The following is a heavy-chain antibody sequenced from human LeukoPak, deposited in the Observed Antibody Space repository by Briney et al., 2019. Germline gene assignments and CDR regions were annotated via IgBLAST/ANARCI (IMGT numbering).Heavy chain of an antibody. Sequence: ASVKVSCKASGYTFTSYDINWVRQATGQGLEWMGWMNPNSGNTGYAQKFQGRVTMTRNTSISTAYMELSSLRSEDTAVYYCARDQGYYYDSSGYYEDYWGQGTLVTVSS. CDR3: ARDQGYYYDSSGYYEDY. J-gene: IGHJ4*02. V-gene: IGHV1-8*01. CDR2: MNPNSGNT. D-gene: IGHD3-22*01. CDR1: GYTFTSYD.